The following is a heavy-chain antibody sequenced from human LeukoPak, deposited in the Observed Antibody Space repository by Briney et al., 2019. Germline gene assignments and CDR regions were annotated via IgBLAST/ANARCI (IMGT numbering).Heavy chain of an antibody. J-gene: IGHJ4*02. CDR2: ISDGDGTT. CDR3: AKDLPSGRQSGGRTY. Sequence: PGGSLRLSCEASGFTFSSHAMSWVRQAPGKGLEWVSSISDGDGTTDYVDSVKGRFTISRDNSKNSLFLQMNSLRAEHTAVYYCAKDLPSGRQSGGRTYWGQGTLVTVSS. CDR1: GFTFSSHA. V-gene: IGHV3-23*01. D-gene: IGHD2-15*01.